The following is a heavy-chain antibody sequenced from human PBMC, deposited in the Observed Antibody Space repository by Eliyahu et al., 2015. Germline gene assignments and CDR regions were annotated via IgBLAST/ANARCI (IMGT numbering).Heavy chain of an antibody. Sequence: EVQLVESGGGLIQPGGSLRLSCAASGFTXSSXYXXWVRQAPGKGLXWVSVIYSGDSTYYADSXKGRFTISRDSSKNTLYLQMNSLRAEDTAVYYCARDAQVCGGTSCNYYYYAMDVWGQGTTVTVSS. CDR2: IYSGDST. CDR1: GFTXSSXY. J-gene: IGHJ6*02. D-gene: IGHD2-21*01. V-gene: IGHV3-53*01. CDR3: ARDAQVCGGTSCNYYYYAMDV.